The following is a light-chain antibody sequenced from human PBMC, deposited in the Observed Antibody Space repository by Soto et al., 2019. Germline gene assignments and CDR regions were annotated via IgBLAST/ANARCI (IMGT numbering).Light chain of an antibody. CDR3: QQYDDWPPKYT. J-gene: IGKJ2*01. CDR1: QSVRSN. Sequence: EIVMTQSPATLSVSPGERATLSCRASQSVRSNLAWYQQKPGQAPRLLFYAASTRATGIPARFSGSGSGTEFTLTISSLQSEDFAVYYCQQYDDWPPKYTFGQGTKLEIK. V-gene: IGKV3-15*01. CDR2: AAS.